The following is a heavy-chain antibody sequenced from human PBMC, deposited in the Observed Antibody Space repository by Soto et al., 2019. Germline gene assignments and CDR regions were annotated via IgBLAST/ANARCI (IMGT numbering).Heavy chain of an antibody. V-gene: IGHV1-69*01. CDR2: IIPVFGTS. Sequence: QVPLVQPGAEVKKPGSSVNVSCKAHGGTLDIYGLNWVRQAPGKGLEWMGGIIPVFGTSNYAQKFRGRVTITADESTRTADRELSSLRSEDTAVYDCASKREGRITMVRGVIPYLDYLGQGTLVTVSS. J-gene: IGHJ4*02. CDR3: ASKREGRITMVRGVIPYLDY. D-gene: IGHD3-10*01. CDR1: GGTLDIYG.